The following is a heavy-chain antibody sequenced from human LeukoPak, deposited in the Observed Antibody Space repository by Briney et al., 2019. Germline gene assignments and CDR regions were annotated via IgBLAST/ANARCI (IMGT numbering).Heavy chain of an antibody. CDR2: IYYSGST. CDR3: ARGASVVTPDYFQH. D-gene: IGHD4-23*01. Sequence: PSETLSLTCTVSGGSISSYYWSWIRQPPGKGLEWIGYIYYSGSTNYNPSLKSRVTISVDTSKNQFSLKLSSVTAADTAVYYCARGASVVTPDYFQHWGQGTLVTVSS. J-gene: IGHJ1*01. CDR1: GGSISSYY. V-gene: IGHV4-59*01.